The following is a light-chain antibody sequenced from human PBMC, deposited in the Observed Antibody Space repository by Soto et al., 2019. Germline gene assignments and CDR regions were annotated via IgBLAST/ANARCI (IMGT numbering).Light chain of an antibody. CDR3: QKYNSAPLT. Sequence: DIQMTQSPSSLSASVGDRVTITCRASQGISNYLAWYQQKPGKVPKLLIYAASTLQSGVPSRFSGSGSGTDFTLTISRLQPEDVATSYCQKYNSAPLTFGPGTNVDIK. J-gene: IGKJ3*01. CDR2: AAS. V-gene: IGKV1-27*01. CDR1: QGISNY.